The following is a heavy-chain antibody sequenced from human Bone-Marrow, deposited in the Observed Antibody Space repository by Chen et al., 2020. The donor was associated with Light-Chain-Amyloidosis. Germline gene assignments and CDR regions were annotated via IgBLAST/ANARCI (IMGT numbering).Heavy chain of an antibody. CDR2: IYPDDSDA. J-gene: IGHJ4*02. Sequence: EVQLEQPGPEVKKPGESPKISCKGSGSTSPNYWIGWVRQMPGKGLEWMGVIYPDDSDARYSPSFEGQVTISADKSITTAYLQWRSLKASDTAMYYCARRRDGYNFDYWGQGTLVTVSS. D-gene: IGHD5-12*01. V-gene: IGHV5-51*01. CDR1: GSTSPNYW. CDR3: ARRRDGYNFDY.